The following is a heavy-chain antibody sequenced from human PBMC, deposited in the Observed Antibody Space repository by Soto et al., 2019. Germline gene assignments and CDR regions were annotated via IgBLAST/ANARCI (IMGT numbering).Heavy chain of an antibody. CDR2: IIPLFGTV. J-gene: IGHJ4*02. D-gene: IGHD6-13*01. Sequence: QVQLVQSGAEVKKPGSSVKVSCKASGGTFSSYAISWVRQAPGQGLEWMAGIIPLFGTVNYAQKFQGRATITADESTSTDYMELRSLRSEDTAVYYCAGDHIAAAGTLTSMDYLGQGTLVTVSS. CDR1: GGTFSSYA. V-gene: IGHV1-69*12. CDR3: AGDHIAAAGTLTSMDY.